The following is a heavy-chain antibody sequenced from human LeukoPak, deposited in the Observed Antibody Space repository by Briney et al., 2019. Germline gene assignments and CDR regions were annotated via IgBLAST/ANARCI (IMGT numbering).Heavy chain of an antibody. CDR2: INHSGST. CDR1: GGSFSGYY. V-gene: IGHV4-34*01. Sequence: SETLSLTCAVYGGSFSGYYWSWIRQPPGKGLEWIGEINHSGSTNYNPSLKSRVTISVDTSKNQFSLKLSSVTAADTAVYYCARAGPYDYVWGSYRLAFDYWGQGTLVTVSS. J-gene: IGHJ4*02. D-gene: IGHD3-16*02. CDR3: ARAGPYDYVWGSYRLAFDY.